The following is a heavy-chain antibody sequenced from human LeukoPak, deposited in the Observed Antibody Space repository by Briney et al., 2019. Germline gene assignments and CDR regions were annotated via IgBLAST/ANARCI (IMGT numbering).Heavy chain of an antibody. J-gene: IGHJ3*02. CDR3: ARDLVVVVPAARGDAFDI. CDR2: ISSSSSYI. CDR1: GFTFSSYS. V-gene: IGHV3-21*01. Sequence: GGSLRLSCAASGFTFSSYSMNWVRQAPGKGLEWVSSISSSSSYIYYADSVKGRFTISIDNAKNSLYLQMNSLRAEDTAVYYCARDLVVVVPAARGDAFDIWGQGTMVTVSS. D-gene: IGHD2-2*01.